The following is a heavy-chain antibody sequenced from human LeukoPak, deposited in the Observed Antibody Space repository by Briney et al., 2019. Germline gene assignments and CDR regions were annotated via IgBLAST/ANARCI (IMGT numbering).Heavy chain of an antibody. CDR3: ARGSEVHVY. D-gene: IGHD1-26*01. J-gene: IGHJ4*02. V-gene: IGHV3-7*03. Sequence: GRSLRLSCAASGFTFSTYWMSWVRQAPGRGLEWVANIKQDGSEKYYVDSVKGRFTISRDNAKNSLYLQMNSLRAEDTAVYYCARGSEVHVYWGQGTLVTVSS. CDR2: IKQDGSEK. CDR1: GFTFSTYW.